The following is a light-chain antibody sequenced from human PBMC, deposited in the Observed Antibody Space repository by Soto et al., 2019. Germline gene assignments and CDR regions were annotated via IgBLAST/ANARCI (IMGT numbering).Light chain of an antibody. CDR1: QDITNY. V-gene: IGKV1-27*01. Sequence: DIQMTQSPSSLSASVGDRVTITCRASQDITNYLAWYQQKPGQVPKLQISAASTLQSGVPSRFRGSASGTYFTLTITGLQPDDFATYYCQNYNGPPWTFGQGTTVEIK. CDR2: AAS. J-gene: IGKJ1*01. CDR3: QNYNGPPWT.